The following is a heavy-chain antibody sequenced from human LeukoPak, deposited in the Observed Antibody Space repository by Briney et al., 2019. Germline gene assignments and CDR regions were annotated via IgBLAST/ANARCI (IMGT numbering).Heavy chain of an antibody. CDR1: GGTFSSYA. V-gene: IGHV1-69*06. J-gene: IGHJ4*02. D-gene: IGHD3-9*01. CDR2: IIPIFGTA. Sequence: SVKVSCKASGGTFSSYAISWVRQAPGQGLEWMGGIIPIFGTANYAQKSQGRVTITADKSTSTAYMELSSLRSEDTAVYYCARGPIYYDILTGHGGFDYWGQGTLVTVSS. CDR3: ARGPIYYDILTGHGGFDY.